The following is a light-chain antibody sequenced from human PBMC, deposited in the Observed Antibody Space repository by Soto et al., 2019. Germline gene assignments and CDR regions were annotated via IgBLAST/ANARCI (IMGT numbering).Light chain of an antibody. J-gene: IGKJ1*01. Sequence: EGVITQSPATLSVSPGERVTLSFSASQSVRSNLAWYQQKPGQAPRLLIYGASTRATGIPARFSGSGSGTEFTLTISSLQSEDFAVYYCQQYNNWPRTFGQGTKVDIK. V-gene: IGKV3-15*01. CDR2: GAS. CDR3: QQYNNWPRT. CDR1: QSVRSN.